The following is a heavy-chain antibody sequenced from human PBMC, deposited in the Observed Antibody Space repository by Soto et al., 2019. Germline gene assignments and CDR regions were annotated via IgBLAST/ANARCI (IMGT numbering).Heavy chain of an antibody. CDR3: AKRPLNWGRWYFDL. D-gene: IGHD7-27*01. J-gene: IGHJ2*01. V-gene: IGHV3-23*01. CDR1: GITFSNYA. Sequence: EVQLLESGGGLVQPGGSLRLSCAASGITFSNYAMTWVRQAPGKGLEWVSVISDSGSFTFYADSVKGRFTISRDNSGGTIYLQMNSLRAEDTAIYYCAKRPLNWGRWYFDLWGRGTLVTVSS. CDR2: ISDSGSFT.